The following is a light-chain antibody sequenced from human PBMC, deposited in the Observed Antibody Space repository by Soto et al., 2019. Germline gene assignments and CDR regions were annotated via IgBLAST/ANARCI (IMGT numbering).Light chain of an antibody. J-gene: IGKJ1*01. CDR2: KAS. V-gene: IGKV1-5*03. Sequence: DIQMTQSPSTLSASVGDRVTIICRASQSISNWLAWHQQKPGKVPKILIYKASSLESGVPSRFSGSGSGTEFTLTISSLQPDDFATYYCQQYMSYSFGQGTKVDIK. CDR3: QQYMSYS. CDR1: QSISNW.